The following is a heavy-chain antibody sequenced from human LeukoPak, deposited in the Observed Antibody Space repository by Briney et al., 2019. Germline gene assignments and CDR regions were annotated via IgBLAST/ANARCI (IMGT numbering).Heavy chain of an antibody. CDR1: GFTFSSYA. J-gene: IGHJ6*02. D-gene: IGHD3-22*01. CDR2: ISGSGGST. V-gene: IGHV3-23*01. CDR3: AKDGYYYDTSDKGGMDV. Sequence: GGSLRLSCAASGFTFSSYAMSWVRQAPGKGLEWVSAISGSGGSTYYADSVKGRFTTSRDNSKNTLYLQMNSLRADDTAVYYCAKDGYYYDTSDKGGMDVWGQGTTVTVSS.